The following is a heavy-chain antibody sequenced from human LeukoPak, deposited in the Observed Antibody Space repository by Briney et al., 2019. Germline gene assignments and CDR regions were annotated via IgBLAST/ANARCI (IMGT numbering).Heavy chain of an antibody. CDR3: ARETPDSNEYSSSPSWFDP. CDR1: GYTFTSYG. V-gene: IGHV1-18*01. Sequence: ASVKVSCKASGYTFTSYGISWVRQAPGQGLEWMGWISAYNGNTNYAQKLQGRVTMTTDTSTSTAYMELRSLRSDDTAVYYCARETPDSNEYSSSPSWFDPWGQGTLVTVSS. CDR2: ISAYNGNT. J-gene: IGHJ5*02. D-gene: IGHD6-6*01.